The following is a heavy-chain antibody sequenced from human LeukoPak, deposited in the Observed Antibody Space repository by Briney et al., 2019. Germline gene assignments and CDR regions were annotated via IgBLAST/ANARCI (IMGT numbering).Heavy chain of an antibody. V-gene: IGHV3-21*01. D-gene: IGHD1-26*01. J-gene: IGHJ4*02. CDR1: GFTFSSYS. CDR2: ISSSSYI. CDR3: ARDSVVGATGFDY. Sequence: GGSLRLSCAASGFTFSSYSKNWVRQAPGKGLEWVSSISSSSYIYYADSVKGRFTISRDNAKNSLYLQMNSLRAEDTAVYYCARDSVVGATGFDYWGQGTLVTVSS.